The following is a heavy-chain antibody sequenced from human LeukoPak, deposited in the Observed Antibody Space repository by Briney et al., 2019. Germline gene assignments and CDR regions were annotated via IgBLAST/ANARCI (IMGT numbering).Heavy chain of an antibody. D-gene: IGHD1-20*01. CDR3: VTGPTTEITIPTQNFFDF. J-gene: IGHJ4*02. CDR2: FDPEDAET. V-gene: IGHV1-24*01. Sequence: ASVKVSCKLSGDTLTELIMHWVRQTPGKGLEWMGGFDPEDAETIYAEKFQGRVTMTEDTSTDTAYMELRSLRSEDTAVYYRVTGPTTEITIPTQNFFDFWGQGTLVTVSS. CDR1: GDTLTELI.